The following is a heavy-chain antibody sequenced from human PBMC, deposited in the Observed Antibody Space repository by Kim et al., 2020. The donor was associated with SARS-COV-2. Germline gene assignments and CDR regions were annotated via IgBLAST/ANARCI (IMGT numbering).Heavy chain of an antibody. CDR3: ARSIGGLHYYYYGMDV. Sequence: ASVKVSCKASGYTFTSYYMHWVRQAPGQGLEWMGIINPSGGSTSYAQKFQGRVTMTRDTSTSTVYMELSSLRSEDTAVYYCARSIGGLHYYYYGMDVWGQGTTVTVSS. CDR1: GYTFTSYY. V-gene: IGHV1-46*01. CDR2: INPSGGST. D-gene: IGHD3-16*01. J-gene: IGHJ6*02.